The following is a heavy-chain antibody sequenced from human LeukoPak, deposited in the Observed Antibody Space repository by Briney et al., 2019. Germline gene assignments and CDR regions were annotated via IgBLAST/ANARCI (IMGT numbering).Heavy chain of an antibody. CDR3: VRGYSFGPYGMDV. J-gene: IGHJ6*02. CDR1: GFPFSSYA. V-gene: IGHV3-64D*09. Sequence: GGSLRLSCSASGFPFSSYARHWVRQAPGKGLEYVSAISDSGGSTYYADSVKGRFTISRDNSKNTLYLQMSSLRAEDTAVDFWVRGYSFGPYGMDVWGQGTTVTVSS. CDR2: ISDSGGST. D-gene: IGHD2-15*01.